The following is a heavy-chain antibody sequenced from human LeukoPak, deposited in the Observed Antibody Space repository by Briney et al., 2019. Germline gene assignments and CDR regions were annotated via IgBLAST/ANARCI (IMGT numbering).Heavy chain of an antibody. V-gene: IGHV3-74*01. CDR1: GFAFGDNW. J-gene: IGHJ6*02. Sequence: PGGSLRLSCAASGFAFGDNWMHWVRQAPGKGLVWVSRMNSDGRSTYYAGSVKGRFTISRDNSKNTLDLQMNSLRAEDTAVYYCARVGSTSSYYYYYGMDVWGQGTTVTVSS. CDR2: MNSDGRST. CDR3: ARVGSTSSYYYYYGMDV. D-gene: IGHD2-2*01.